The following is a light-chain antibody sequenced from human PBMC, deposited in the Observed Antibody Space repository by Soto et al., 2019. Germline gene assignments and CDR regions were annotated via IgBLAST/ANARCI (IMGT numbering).Light chain of an antibody. CDR2: DAS. V-gene: IGKV3-11*01. J-gene: IGKJ1*01. Sequence: EIVLTQSPATLSLSPVERATLSGMASQGISGYLAWYQQKPGQAPRLLIYDASNRATGIPVRVSGSGSGTDYTLTITNLEAEDFAIYYCQQRSNWPWTFGQGTKVDIK. CDR1: QGISGY. CDR3: QQRSNWPWT.